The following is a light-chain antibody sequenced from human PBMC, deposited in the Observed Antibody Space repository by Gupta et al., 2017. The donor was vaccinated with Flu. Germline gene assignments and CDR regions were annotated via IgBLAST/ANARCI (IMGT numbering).Light chain of an antibody. Sequence: ELVLTHSPATLSLSPGERATLSCRASQSVSSSYLSGYQQKPGQAPRRLIYGASTRPTGIPARLSGSGSGTEFTLTISSLQPEDFSVYYCQQDYNLPPMFGQGTKVEIK. CDR1: QSVSSSY. CDR3: QQDYNLPPM. V-gene: IGKV3/OR2-268*02. CDR2: GAS. J-gene: IGKJ1*01.